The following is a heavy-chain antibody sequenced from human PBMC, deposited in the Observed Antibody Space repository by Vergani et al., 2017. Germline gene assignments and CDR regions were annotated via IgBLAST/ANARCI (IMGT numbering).Heavy chain of an antibody. Sequence: EVELVQSGPEMRKPGESLNISCKGSEYSFGNYWIVWVRQMPGKGLEGMGIIYPADSDTRYNPSFQGQVTISHDKSISTAFLQWDSLKASDTALYYCARHTTYTDSWGQGTLVTVSS. J-gene: IGHJ4*02. D-gene: IGHD1-1*01. CDR2: IYPADSDT. CDR1: EYSFGNYW. CDR3: ARHTTYTDS. V-gene: IGHV5-51*01.